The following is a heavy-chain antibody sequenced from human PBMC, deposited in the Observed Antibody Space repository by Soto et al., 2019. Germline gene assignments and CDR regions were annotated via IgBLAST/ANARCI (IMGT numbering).Heavy chain of an antibody. CDR1: GYTFTSYD. CDR2: MNPNSGNT. Sequence: ASVKVSCKASGYTFTSYDINWVRQATGQGLEWMGWMNPNSGNTGYAQKFQGRVTMTRNTSISTAYMELSSLRSEDTAVYYCARGLKAITMVRGVLYYFDYWGQGTLVTVSS. CDR3: ARGLKAITMVRGVLYYFDY. J-gene: IGHJ4*02. V-gene: IGHV1-8*01. D-gene: IGHD3-10*01.